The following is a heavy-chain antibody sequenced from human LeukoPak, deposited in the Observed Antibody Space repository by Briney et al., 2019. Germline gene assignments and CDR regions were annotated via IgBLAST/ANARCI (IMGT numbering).Heavy chain of an antibody. CDR2: INHSGST. J-gene: IGHJ5*02. CDR3: ARGGDWFDP. CDR1: GGSFSGYY. D-gene: IGHD3-16*01. V-gene: IGHV4-34*01. Sequence: PSETLSLTCAVYGGSFSGYYWSWIRQPPGRGLEWIGEINHSGSTNYNPSLKSRVTISVDTSKNQFSLKLSSVTAADTAVYYCARGGDWFDPWGQGTLVTVSS.